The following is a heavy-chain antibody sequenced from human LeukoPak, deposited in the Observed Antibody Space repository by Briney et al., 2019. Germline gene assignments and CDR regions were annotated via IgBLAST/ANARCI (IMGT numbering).Heavy chain of an antibody. D-gene: IGHD3-9*01. J-gene: IGHJ4*02. V-gene: IGHV3-21*04. Sequence: GGSLRLSCAASGFTFSSYSMNWVRQAPGKGLEWVSSISSSSSYIYYADSVKGRFTISRDNAKNSLYLQMNSLRSDDTAVYYCARAGYDLLTLAPDPANDYWGQGTLVTVSS. CDR3: ARAGYDLLTLAPDPANDY. CDR1: GFTFSSYS. CDR2: ISSSSSYI.